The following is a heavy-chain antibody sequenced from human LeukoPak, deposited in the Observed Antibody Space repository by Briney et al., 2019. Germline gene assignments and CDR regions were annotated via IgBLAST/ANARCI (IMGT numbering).Heavy chain of an antibody. CDR1: AYTFTDYF. Sequence: ASMNVSCKASAYTFTDYFIHWVRQAPGQGLEWMGWLNPYSGATNYARRFHGRVTMTRDTSISTAYLELSSLTSDDTALYYCARARTTVTTREFDPWGQGTLVTVSS. D-gene: IGHD4-17*01. V-gene: IGHV1-2*02. CDR3: ARARTTVTTREFDP. CDR2: LNPYSGAT. J-gene: IGHJ5*02.